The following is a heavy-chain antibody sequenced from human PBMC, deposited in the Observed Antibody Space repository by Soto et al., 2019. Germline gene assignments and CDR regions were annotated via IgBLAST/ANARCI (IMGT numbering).Heavy chain of an antibody. CDR3: ARTYPFWSDHYSGENWFDT. V-gene: IGHV3-23*01. J-gene: IGHJ5*02. CDR2: IKNSDGRT. D-gene: IGHD3-3*01. Sequence: EVQLLESGGGLVQPGGSLRRSCAASGFTFSSYDMSWVRQAPGKGLEWISVIKNSDGRTYYADSVKGRFTISRDNSQNTLYLQMNSLRAEDTAVYYCARTYPFWSDHYSGENWFDTWGQGTLVTVSP. CDR1: GFTFSSYD.